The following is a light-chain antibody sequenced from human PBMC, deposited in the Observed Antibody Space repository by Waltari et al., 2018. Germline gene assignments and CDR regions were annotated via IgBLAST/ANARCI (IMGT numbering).Light chain of an antibody. CDR2: DVN. CDR3: SSYLSTNTEV. J-gene: IGLJ2*01. CDR1: SSDVGASDY. Sequence: QSALTQPASVSGSPGQSIAISCTGTSSDVGASDYVSWYQQHPGKAPKLIIFDVNYQPSVVSNRFSSSKSGNTASLTISGLQPEDEADYYCSSYLSTNTEVFGGGTKVTVL. V-gene: IGLV2-14*03.